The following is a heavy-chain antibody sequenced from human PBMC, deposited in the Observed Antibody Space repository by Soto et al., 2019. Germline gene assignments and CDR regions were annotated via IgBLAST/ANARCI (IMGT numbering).Heavy chain of an antibody. CDR1: GYTFTSYG. V-gene: IGHV1-18*01. Sequence: EASVKVSCKASGYTFTSYGISWVRQAPGQGLEWMGWISAYNGNTNYAQKLQGRVTMTTDTSTSTAYMELRSLRSDDTAVYYCAGGVGASYYYYGMDVWGQGTTVTVSS. CDR3: AGGVGASYYYYGMDV. D-gene: IGHD1-26*01. J-gene: IGHJ6*02. CDR2: ISAYNGNT.